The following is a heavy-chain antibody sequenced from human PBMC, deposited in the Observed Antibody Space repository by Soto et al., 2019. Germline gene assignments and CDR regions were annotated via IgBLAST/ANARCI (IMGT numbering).Heavy chain of an antibody. V-gene: IGHV4-39*01. CDR2: IYYSGST. Sequence: SETLSLTCTGSGGSISDSNYYWNWIRQPPGKGLEWIGGIYYSGSTYYNPSLNSRVTMSVDTSKNQFSLKLSSVTAADTAVYYCARRSGRALRQYDYCGQGTLVTVSS. D-gene: IGHD4-17*01. CDR3: ARRSGRALRQYDY. J-gene: IGHJ4*02. CDR1: GGSISDSNYY.